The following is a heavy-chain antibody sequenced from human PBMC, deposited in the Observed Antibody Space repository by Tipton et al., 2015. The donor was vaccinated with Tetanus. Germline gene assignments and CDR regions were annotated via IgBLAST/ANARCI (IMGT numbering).Heavy chain of an antibody. CDR1: GGSFSGYY. CDR3: ARDSRVLGPWFY. Sequence: LTCAVYGGSFSGYYWSWIRQTPGKGLEWIGEINHSGGTNYNPSLKSRVSISVDTTKKQLYLNLTSVTAADTAVYYCARDSRVLGPWFYWSQGTLVTVSS. CDR2: INHSGGT. J-gene: IGHJ4*02. V-gene: IGHV4-34*01. D-gene: IGHD3-16*01.